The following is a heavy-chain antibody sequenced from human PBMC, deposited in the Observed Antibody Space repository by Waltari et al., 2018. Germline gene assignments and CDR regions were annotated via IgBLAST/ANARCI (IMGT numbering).Heavy chain of an antibody. Sequence: QITLKESGPTLVKPTQTLTLTCTFSGFSLSTSGVGVGWIRQPPGKALEWLALIYWNDDKRDSPALKSRLTITTDTSKNQVVLTMTNMDPVDTATYYCAHRRDWGIAAAVSPWGQGTLVTVSS. CDR2: IYWNDDK. CDR1: GFSLSTSGVG. CDR3: AHRRDWGIAAAVSP. D-gene: IGHD6-13*01. V-gene: IGHV2-5*01. J-gene: IGHJ5*02.